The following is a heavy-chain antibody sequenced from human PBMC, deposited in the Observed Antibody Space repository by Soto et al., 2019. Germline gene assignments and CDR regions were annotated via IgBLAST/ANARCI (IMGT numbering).Heavy chain of an antibody. CDR1: GFTFSSHA. Sequence: EVQLLESGGGLLQPGGSLRLSCAASGFTFSSHAMSWVRQAPGRGLEWVSLTSGRGDTTYYADSVKGRFTISRDNSKKTLYLQMNSLRSEDTAVYYCAKELSRTRFGDDIDYWGQGTLVTVSS. J-gene: IGHJ4*02. V-gene: IGHV3-23*01. CDR2: TSGRGDTT. CDR3: AKELSRTRFGDDIDY. D-gene: IGHD3-10*02.